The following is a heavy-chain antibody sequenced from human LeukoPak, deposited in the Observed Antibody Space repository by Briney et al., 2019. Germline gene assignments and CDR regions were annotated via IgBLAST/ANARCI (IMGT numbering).Heavy chain of an antibody. J-gene: IGHJ1*01. CDR2: INHSGST. Sequence: PSETLSLTCAVYGGSFSGYYWSWIRQPPGKGLEWIGEINHSGSTNYNPSLKSRVTISVDTSKNQFSLKLSSVTAADTAVYYCARDDVGATMSYFQHWGQGTLVTVSS. D-gene: IGHD1-26*01. V-gene: IGHV4-34*01. CDR1: GGSFSGYY. CDR3: ARDDVGATMSYFQH.